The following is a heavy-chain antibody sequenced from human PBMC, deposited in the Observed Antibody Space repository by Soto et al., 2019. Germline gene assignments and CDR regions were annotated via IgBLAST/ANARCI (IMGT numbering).Heavy chain of an antibody. CDR3: SMVDIYVTPSPQDV. D-gene: IGHD2-2*03. Sequence: QVQLVQSGAEVKNPGASVKVSCKASGYTFTRYGIGWARQAPGQGLEWMGWINTYNGNTNYAQNVHGRVSLTTHTSTITAYMELRSLRSSDPAIYYCSMVDIYVTPSPQDVWGQGTTVIVSS. CDR2: INTYNGNT. V-gene: IGHV1-18*01. CDR1: GYTFTRYG. J-gene: IGHJ6*02.